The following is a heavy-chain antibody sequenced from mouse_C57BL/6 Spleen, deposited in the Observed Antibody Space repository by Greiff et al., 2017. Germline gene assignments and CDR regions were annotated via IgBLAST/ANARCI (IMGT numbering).Heavy chain of an antibody. D-gene: IGHD1-1*01. CDR3: ARRGGSSLYFDY. CDR2: IYPGDGDT. J-gene: IGHJ2*01. Sequence: VQLQQSGPELVKPGASVKISCKASGYAFSSSWMNWVKQRPGKGLEWIGRIYPGDGDTNYNGKFKGKATLTADKSSSTAYMQLSSLTAEDSAVYFCARRGGSSLYFDYWGQCTTLTVAS. CDR1: GYAFSSSW. V-gene: IGHV1-82*01.